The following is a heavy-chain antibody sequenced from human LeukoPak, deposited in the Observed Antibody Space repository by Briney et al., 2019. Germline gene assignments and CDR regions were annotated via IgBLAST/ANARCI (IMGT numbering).Heavy chain of an antibody. CDR3: ARVNLRGSQYNWFDP. CDR1: GGTLNTHI. V-gene: IGHV1-69*08. J-gene: IGHJ5*02. D-gene: IGHD1-26*01. Sequence: SVKVSCKASGGTLNTHIFTWVRQAPGQGLGWMGRITPIIDTTIYAQKFQGRLTITADKFTSTIYMELSSLRSDDTAVYYCARVNLRGSQYNWFDPRGQGTLVTVSS. CDR2: ITPIIDTT.